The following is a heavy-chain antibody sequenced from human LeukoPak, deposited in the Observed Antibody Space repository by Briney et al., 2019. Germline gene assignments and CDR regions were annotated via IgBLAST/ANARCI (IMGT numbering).Heavy chain of an antibody. CDR2: ISSSGGNT. CDR3: VRDRSGAYDY. J-gene: IGHJ4*02. V-gene: IGHV3-64*01. Sequence: GGSLRLSCAASGFTLSSYATHWVRQAPGKGLEYVSGISSSGGNTYYANSVKGRFTISRDNSKNTLYLQMGSLRDEDMAVYYCVRDRSGAYDYWGQGTLVTVSS. CDR1: GFTLSSYA. D-gene: IGHD3-3*01.